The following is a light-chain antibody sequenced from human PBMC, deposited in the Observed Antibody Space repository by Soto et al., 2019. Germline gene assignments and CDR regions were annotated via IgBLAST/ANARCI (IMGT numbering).Light chain of an antibody. V-gene: IGKV3-11*01. J-gene: IGKJ4*01. CDR3: QQRSNWPLT. CDR2: GAS. Sequence: EIVMTQSPATLSVSPGERATLSCRASQSVSILLAWYQQKPGQAPRLLIYGASTRATGIPARFSGSGFGTDFTLTIASLEPEDFAVYYCQQRSNWPLTFGGGTKVDIK. CDR1: QSVSIL.